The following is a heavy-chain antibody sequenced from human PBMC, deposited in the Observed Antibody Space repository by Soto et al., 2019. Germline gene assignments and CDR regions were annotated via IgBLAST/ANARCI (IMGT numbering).Heavy chain of an antibody. Sequence: QITLKESGPTLVKPTQTLTLTCTFSGFSLTTSGVGVGWIRQPPGKALEWLALIYWDDDKPYSPSLKSRLTSTXDXXKNQVVLTMTNMAPADTATYFCAHRTTTVTWWFDPWGQGTLVTVSS. V-gene: IGHV2-5*02. CDR2: IYWDDDK. D-gene: IGHD4-17*01. CDR1: GFSLTTSGVG. J-gene: IGHJ5*02. CDR3: AHRTTTVTWWFDP.